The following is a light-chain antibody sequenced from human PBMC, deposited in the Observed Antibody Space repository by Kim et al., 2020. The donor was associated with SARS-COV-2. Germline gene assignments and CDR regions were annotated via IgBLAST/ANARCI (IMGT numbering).Light chain of an antibody. CDR2: QDT. J-gene: IGLJ2*01. Sequence: VYPGQTATISCSGDKWGDKNACWYQQKPGQSPVVVIYQDTKRSAGIPERFSGSNSGNTATLTIRGTQALDEADYYCQAWDSSAVVFGGGTKLTVL. CDR1: KWGDKN. V-gene: IGLV3-1*01. CDR3: QAWDSSAVV.